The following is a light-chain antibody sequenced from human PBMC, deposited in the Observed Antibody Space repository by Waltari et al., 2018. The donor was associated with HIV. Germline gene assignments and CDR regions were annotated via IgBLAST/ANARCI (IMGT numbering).Light chain of an antibody. Sequence: SYELTQPPSVSVSPGQTASITCSGDKLGDKYACWYQQKPGQSPVLVIYQDNKRPSGIPERFSGSNSGNTATLTISGTQAMDEADYYCQAWDSRPPVVFGGGTKLTVL. CDR2: QDN. V-gene: IGLV3-1*01. J-gene: IGLJ2*01. CDR1: KLGDKY. CDR3: QAWDSRPPVV.